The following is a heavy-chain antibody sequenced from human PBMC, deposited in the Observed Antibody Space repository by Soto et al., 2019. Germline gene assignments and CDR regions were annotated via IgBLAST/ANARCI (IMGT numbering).Heavy chain of an antibody. V-gene: IGHV4-59*11. J-gene: IGHJ4*02. Sequence: SETLSLTCTVSGGSISDHYYMWIRQSPGKGLEYIGYIHNGGSTNYNPSLKSRVIISVDTSKNQFSLKLTSVTAADTAVYYCARTSGYYLYDYWGQGTLVTVSS. CDR3: ARTSGYYLYDY. CDR1: GGSISDHY. CDR2: IHNGGST. D-gene: IGHD3-22*01.